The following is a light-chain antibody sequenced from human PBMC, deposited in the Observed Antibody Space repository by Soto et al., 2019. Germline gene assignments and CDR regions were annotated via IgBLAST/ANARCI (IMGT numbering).Light chain of an antibody. CDR1: RSIINW. V-gene: IGKV1-5*03. CDR2: KAS. J-gene: IGKJ1*01. CDR3: QQYNSYPWT. Sequence: DIQLTQSPSTLSASVGDRVTITCRASRSIINWLAWYQQKSGKGPKLLIYKASNLQTGVPSRFSGSGYGTEFTLTISSLQPDDFATYYCQQYNSYPWTFGQGTKVDIK.